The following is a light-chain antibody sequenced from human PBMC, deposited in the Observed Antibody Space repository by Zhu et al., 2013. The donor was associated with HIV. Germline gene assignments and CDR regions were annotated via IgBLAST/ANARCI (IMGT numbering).Light chain of an antibody. V-gene: IGKV3-11*01. CDR1: QSVSSDY. CDR2: GAS. J-gene: IGKJ4*01. CDR3: QQRNNWPLT. Sequence: EIVLTQSPGTLSLSPGERATLSCRASQSVSSDYLAWYQQSPGQAPRLLIYGASSRATDIPARFSGSGSGTDFTLTISSLEPEDFAVYYCQQRNNWPLTFGGGTKVEIK.